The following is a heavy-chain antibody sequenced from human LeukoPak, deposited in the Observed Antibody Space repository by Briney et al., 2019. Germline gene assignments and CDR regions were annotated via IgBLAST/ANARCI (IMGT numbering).Heavy chain of an antibody. CDR1: GYTFTSYY. D-gene: IGHD5-18*01. CDR2: INPSGGST. V-gene: IGHV1-46*01. Sequence: ASVKVSCKASGYTFTSYYMHWVRQAPGQGLEWMGIINPSGGSTSCAQKFQGRVTMTRDTSTSTVYMELSSLRSEDTAVYYCARDTAMANDAFDIWGQGTMVTVSS. J-gene: IGHJ3*02. CDR3: ARDTAMANDAFDI.